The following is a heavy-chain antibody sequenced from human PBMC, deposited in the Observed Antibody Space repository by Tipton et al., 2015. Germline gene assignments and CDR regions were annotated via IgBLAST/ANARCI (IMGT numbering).Heavy chain of an antibody. J-gene: IGHJ4*02. CDR3: ARHRDKAAFDY. V-gene: IGHV4-34*01. CDR1: GGSFTAYY. D-gene: IGHD6-13*01. Sequence: TLSLTCAVYGGSFTAYYWSWIRQPPGKGLECIGEINHSGSTNYNPSLKSRVTISVDTSKNQFSLHLSSVTAADTAVYYCARHRDKAAFDYWGQGTLVTVSS. CDR2: INHSGST.